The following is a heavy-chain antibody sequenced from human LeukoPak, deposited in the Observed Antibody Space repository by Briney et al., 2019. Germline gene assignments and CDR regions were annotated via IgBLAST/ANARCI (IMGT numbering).Heavy chain of an antibody. CDR2: INPRGGST. J-gene: IGHJ4*02. CDR3: ARGLYCSSASCYFHYFDY. D-gene: IGHD2-2*01. V-gene: IGHV1-46*01. CDR1: GYTFTSYY. Sequence: ASVKVSCKASGYTFTSYYMHWVRQAPGQGLEWMGIINPRGGSTSYAQKFQGRVTITRDTSTSTIYMELSSLRSEDTAVYYCARGLYCSSASCYFHYFDYWGQGTLVTVSS.